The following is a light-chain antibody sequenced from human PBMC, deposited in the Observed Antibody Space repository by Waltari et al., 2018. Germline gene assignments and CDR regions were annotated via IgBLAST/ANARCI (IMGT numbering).Light chain of an antibody. J-gene: IGKJ1*01. CDR2: WAS. CDR1: QSVLYSSNNKNY. Sequence: DIVMTQSPDSLAVSLGARATINCKSSQSVLYSSNNKNYLSWFQQKPGQPPKLLFYWASTRESGVPDLFSGSGSGTDFTLTISSLQAEDVAVYYCQQYYAAPWTFGQGTMVEIK. CDR3: QQYYAAPWT. V-gene: IGKV4-1*01.